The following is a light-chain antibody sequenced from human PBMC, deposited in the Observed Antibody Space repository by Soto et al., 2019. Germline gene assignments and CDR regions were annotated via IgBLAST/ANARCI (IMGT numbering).Light chain of an antibody. J-gene: IGKJ5*01. V-gene: IGKV3-11*01. CDR3: QYRSNWPLIT. CDR2: DAF. Sequence: IVLPQSPATLSVAPGERATLSCRASQSISSYLARYQQKPGQAPRLLIYDAFSRATGIPARFSGSGSGIDFTLTISSIEPEDFAVYYCQYRSNWPLITFGQGTRLEI. CDR1: QSISSY.